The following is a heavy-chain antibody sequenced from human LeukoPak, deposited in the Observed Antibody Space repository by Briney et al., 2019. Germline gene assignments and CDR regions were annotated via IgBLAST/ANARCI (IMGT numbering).Heavy chain of an antibody. J-gene: IGHJ6*02. CDR3: ARLGYNTYYYGMDV. Sequence: PSETLSLTCTVSGGSISSYYWSWIRQPPGKGLEWIGYIYYSGSTNYNPSLKSRVTISVDTSKNQFSLKLSSVTAADTAVYYCARLGYNTYYYGMDVWGQGTTVTVSS. D-gene: IGHD5-24*01. CDR1: GGSISSYY. CDR2: IYYSGST. V-gene: IGHV4-59*08.